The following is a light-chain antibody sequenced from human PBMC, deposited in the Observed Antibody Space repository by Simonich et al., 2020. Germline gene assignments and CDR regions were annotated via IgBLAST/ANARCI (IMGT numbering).Light chain of an antibody. CDR2: DVS. J-gene: IGLJ3*02. Sequence: QSALTQPASVSGSPGQSITISCTGTSSDVGGYNYVSWYHQHPGKAPKPMIYDVSKRPAGVSNRFSGSKSGNTASLTISGLQAEDEADYYCSSYTSSSTWVFGGGTKLTVL. CDR1: SSDVGGYNY. V-gene: IGLV2-14*01. CDR3: SSYTSSSTWV.